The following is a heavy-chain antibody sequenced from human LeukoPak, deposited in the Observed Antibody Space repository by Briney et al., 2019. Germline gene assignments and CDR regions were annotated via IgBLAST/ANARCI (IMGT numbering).Heavy chain of an antibody. V-gene: IGHV1-2*02. CDR1: GYTFTGYY. CDR2: INPNSGGT. J-gene: IGHJ4*02. D-gene: IGHD3-22*01. CDR3: AREPQYYYDSSGYPSPFDY. Sequence: GASVKVSCKASGYTFTGYYMHWVRQAPGQGLEWMGWINPNSGGTNYAQKFQGRVTMTRDTSISTAYMELSRLRSDDTAVYYCAREPQYYYDSSGYPSPFDYWGPGTLVTVSS.